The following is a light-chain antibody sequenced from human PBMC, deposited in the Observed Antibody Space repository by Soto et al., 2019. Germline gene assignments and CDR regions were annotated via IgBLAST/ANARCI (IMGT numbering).Light chain of an antibody. CDR3: SSYTSSYTLV. CDR1: INDVGAYNY. CDR2: DVN. J-gene: IGLJ1*01. V-gene: IGLV2-14*01. Sequence: QSVLTQPASVSGSPGQSITISCTGTINDVGAYNYVSWYQQRPGSAPQLILFDVNNRPSGTSNRFSGSKSGHTAYLTISALQSDDEAIYHCSSYTSSYTLVFGSGTKVTAL.